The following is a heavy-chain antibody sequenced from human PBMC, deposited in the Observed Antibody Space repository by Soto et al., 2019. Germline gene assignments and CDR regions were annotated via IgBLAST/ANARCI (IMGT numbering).Heavy chain of an antibody. CDR3: ARAKIPLHYYDSSGLYLDY. CDR2: IIPIFGTA. CDR1: GGTFSSYA. Sequence: GASVKVSCKASGGTFSSYAISWVRQAPGQGLEWMGGIIPIFGTANYAQKFQGRVTITADESTSTAYMELSSLRSEDTAVYYCARAKIPLHYYDSSGLYLDYWGQGTLVTVSS. J-gene: IGHJ4*02. D-gene: IGHD3-22*01. V-gene: IGHV1-69*13.